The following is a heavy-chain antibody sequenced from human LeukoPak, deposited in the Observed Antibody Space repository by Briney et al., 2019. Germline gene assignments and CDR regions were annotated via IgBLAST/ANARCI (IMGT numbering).Heavy chain of an antibody. CDR2: IYYSGST. V-gene: IGHV4-39*01. CDR1: GGSISSSSYY. CDR3: ARHFRSLRGYSYGLCDY. D-gene: IGHD5-18*01. J-gene: IGHJ4*02. Sequence: SETLSLTCTVSGGSISSSSYYWGWLRQPPGKGLEWIGSIYYSGSTYYNPSLKSRVTISIDTSRNQFSLKLSSVTAADTAVYYCARHFRSLRGYSYGLCDYWGQGILVTVSS.